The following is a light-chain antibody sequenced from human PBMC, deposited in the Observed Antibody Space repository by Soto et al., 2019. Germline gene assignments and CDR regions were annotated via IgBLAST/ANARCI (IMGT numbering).Light chain of an antibody. V-gene: IGKV1-17*03. Sequence: DLQMTQSPSAMSASVGDRVTITCRASRGISHYLAWFQQRPGKVPKRLIYGASTLESGVPSRFSGSGSGTEFTLIISSLQPEDFATYYCLQHNTYPLSFGGGTKVAMK. J-gene: IGKJ4*01. CDR1: RGISHY. CDR2: GAS. CDR3: LQHNTYPLS.